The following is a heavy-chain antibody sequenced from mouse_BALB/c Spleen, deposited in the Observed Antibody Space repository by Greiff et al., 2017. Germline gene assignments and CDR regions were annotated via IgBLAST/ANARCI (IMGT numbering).Heavy chain of an antibody. CDR1: GISITTGNYR. D-gene: IGHD3-2*01. V-gene: IGHV3-5*02. CDR2: IYYSGTI. Sequence: EVKLVESGPGLVKPSQTVSLTCTVTGISITTGNYRWSWIRQFPGNKLEWIGYIYYSGTITYNPSLTSRTTITRDTSKNQFFLEMNSLTAEDTATYYCAREGRQYYFDDWGQGTTLTVSS. J-gene: IGHJ2*01. CDR3: AREGRQYYFDD.